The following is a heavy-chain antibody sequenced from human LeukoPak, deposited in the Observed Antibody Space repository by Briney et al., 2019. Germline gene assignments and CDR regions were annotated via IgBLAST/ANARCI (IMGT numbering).Heavy chain of an antibody. Sequence: SLRLSCAAPGFTFDDYAMHWVRPAPGKGLEWVSGISWNSGSIGYADSVKGRFTISRDNAKNSLYLQMNSLRAEDTAVYYCARGLRGYSSSWTHFNFDYWGQGTLVTVSS. V-gene: IGHV3-9*01. CDR1: GFTFDDYA. J-gene: IGHJ4*02. CDR2: ISWNSGSI. CDR3: ARGLRGYSSSWTHFNFDY. D-gene: IGHD6-13*01.